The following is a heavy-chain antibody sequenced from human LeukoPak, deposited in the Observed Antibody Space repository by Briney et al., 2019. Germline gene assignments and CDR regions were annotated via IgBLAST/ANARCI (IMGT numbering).Heavy chain of an antibody. CDR2: ISYDGSNK. J-gene: IGHJ4*02. CDR1: GFTFSSYG. V-gene: IGHV3-30*18. Sequence: GGSLRLSCAASGFTFSSYGMHWVRQAPGKGLEWVAVISYDGSNKYYADSVKGRFTISRDNSKNTLYLQMNSLRAEDTAVYYCAKVRSSGYYHYYFDYWGQGTLVTVSS. D-gene: IGHD3-22*01. CDR3: AKVRSSGYYHYYFDY.